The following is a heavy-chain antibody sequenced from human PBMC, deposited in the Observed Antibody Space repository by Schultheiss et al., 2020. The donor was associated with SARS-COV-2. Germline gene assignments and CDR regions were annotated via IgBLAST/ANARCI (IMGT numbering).Heavy chain of an antibody. CDR2: INPNSGGT. V-gene: IGHV1-2*04. Sequence: ASVKVSCKASGYTFTDYYMHWVRQAPGQGLEWMGWINPNSGGTNYAQKFQGWVTMTRDTSISTAYMELSRLRSDDTAVYYCARDGGEDGNRQTGVGYYYYYYGMDVWGQGTTVTVSS. CDR1: GYTFTDYY. CDR3: ARDGGEDGNRQTGVGYYYYYYGMDV. D-gene: IGHD1-14*01. J-gene: IGHJ6*02.